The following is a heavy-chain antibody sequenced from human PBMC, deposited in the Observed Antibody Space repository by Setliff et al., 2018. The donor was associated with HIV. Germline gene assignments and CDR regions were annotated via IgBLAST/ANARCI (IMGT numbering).Heavy chain of an antibody. CDR3: AVNGSPTYYFDY. D-gene: IGHD2-8*01. CDR2: INPSGGEP. V-gene: IGHV1-46*03. Sequence: ASVKVSCKASGHSFTTYFLHWVRQAPGQGLEWMGRINPSGGEPRYAQRFQGRVTMTRDTSTSTVFMDLSSLSFEDTAVYYCAVNGSPTYYFDYWGQGKPVTVSS. J-gene: IGHJ4*02. CDR1: GHSFTTYF.